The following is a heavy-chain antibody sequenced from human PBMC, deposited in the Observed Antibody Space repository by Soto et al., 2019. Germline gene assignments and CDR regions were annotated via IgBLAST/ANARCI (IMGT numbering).Heavy chain of an antibody. J-gene: IGHJ4*02. V-gene: IGHV4-39*01. Sequence: QLQLQESGPGLVKPSETLSLTCTVSGGSISSISYFWGWIRQPPGKELEWIGSIFYSGSTYYNPSLKSRVTISVDTSKNQFSLKLTSVTAADTAVYYCARIIGYNWSPYYFDFWGQGTLVTVSS. CDR2: IFYSGST. CDR3: ARIIGYNWSPYYFDF. D-gene: IGHD1-20*01. CDR1: GGSISSISYF.